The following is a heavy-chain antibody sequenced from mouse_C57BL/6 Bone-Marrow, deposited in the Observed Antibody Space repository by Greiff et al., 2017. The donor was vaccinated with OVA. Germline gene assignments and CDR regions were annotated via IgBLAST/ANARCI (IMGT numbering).Heavy chain of an antibody. V-gene: IGHV1-81*01. Sequence: QVQLKQSGAELARPGASVKLSCKASGYTFTSYGISWVKQRTGQGLEWIGEIYPRSGNTYYNEKFKGKATLTADKSSSTAYMELRSLTSEDSAVYFCARSNWVRFAYWGQGTLVTVSA. J-gene: IGHJ3*01. D-gene: IGHD4-1*01. CDR2: IYPRSGNT. CDR3: ARSNWVRFAY. CDR1: GYTFTSYG.